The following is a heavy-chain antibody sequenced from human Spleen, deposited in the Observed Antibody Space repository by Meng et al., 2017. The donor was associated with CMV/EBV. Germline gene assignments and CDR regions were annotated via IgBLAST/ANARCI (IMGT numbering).Heavy chain of an antibody. V-gene: IGHV3-7*01. CDR3: FGSGGS. CDR1: QFSFSTFW. CDR2: IKEDGSES. D-gene: IGHD3-3*01. J-gene: IGHJ5*01. Sequence: GESLKISCGSSQFSFSTFWMNWVRQPPGKGLEWVANIKEDGSESFYVDSVKGRFTVSRDNAKNFVFLQMTRLRVEDTAVYYCFGSGGSWGHGTLVTVSS.